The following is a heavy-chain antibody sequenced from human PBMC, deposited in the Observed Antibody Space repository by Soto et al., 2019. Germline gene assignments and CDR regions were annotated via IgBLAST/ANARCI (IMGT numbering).Heavy chain of an antibody. Sequence: QPGGSLRLSCAASGFTFSSYATHWVRQAPGKGLEWVAVISYDGSNKYYADSVKGRFTISRDNSKNTLYLQMNSLRAEDTAVYYCAREYMVRGVSDYYYYGMDVWGQGTTVTVSS. V-gene: IGHV3-30-3*01. J-gene: IGHJ6*02. CDR3: AREYMVRGVSDYYYYGMDV. CDR1: GFTFSSYA. D-gene: IGHD3-10*01. CDR2: ISYDGSNK.